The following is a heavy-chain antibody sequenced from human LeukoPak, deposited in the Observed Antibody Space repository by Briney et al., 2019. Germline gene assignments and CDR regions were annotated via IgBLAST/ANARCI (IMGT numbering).Heavy chain of an antibody. Sequence: GGSLRLSCAASGFTFSNYGMNWVRQAPGKGLEWVAVIWYGESTKYYADSVKGRFTISRDNSKNTLYLQMNSLRAEDTAVYYCAKDRKHLPYDILTGYPDYWGQGTLVTVCS. V-gene: IGHV3-30*02. CDR3: AKDRKHLPYDILTGYPDY. CDR1: GFTFSNYG. J-gene: IGHJ4*02. CDR2: IWYGESTK. D-gene: IGHD3-9*01.